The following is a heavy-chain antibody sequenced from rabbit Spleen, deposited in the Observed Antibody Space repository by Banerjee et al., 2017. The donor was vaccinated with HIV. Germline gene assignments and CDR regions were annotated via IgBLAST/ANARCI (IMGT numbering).Heavy chain of an antibody. V-gene: IGHV1S45*01. Sequence: QEQLEESGGRLVQPGGSQTLSCKAYGFTISNYWMNWVRQAPGKGLEWIGCMNSRTGNTAYASWAKGRVSISKTSSTTVTLQMTSLTAADTATYFCARQGATGVEFNLWGQGTLVTVS. CDR1: GFTISNYW. CDR3: ARQGATGVEFNL. CDR2: MNSRTGNT. J-gene: IGHJ4*01. D-gene: IGHD7-1*01.